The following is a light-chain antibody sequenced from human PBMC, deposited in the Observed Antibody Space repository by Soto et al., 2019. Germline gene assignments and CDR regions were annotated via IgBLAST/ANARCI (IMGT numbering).Light chain of an antibody. J-gene: IGKJ1*01. CDR3: QQYDNWWT. V-gene: IGKV3-15*01. CDR1: QSVNSN. CDR2: GAS. Sequence: EIVTTQSPATLSVSRGERATFSFWASQSVNSNLAWYQLTPGQPPRLLVYGASIRATDIPARFSGSGSGTDYTLTISSLQSEDFGVYYCQQYDNWWTFGQGTKVDI.